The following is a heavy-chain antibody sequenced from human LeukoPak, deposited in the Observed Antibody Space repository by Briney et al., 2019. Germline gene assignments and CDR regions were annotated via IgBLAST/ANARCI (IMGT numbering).Heavy chain of an antibody. D-gene: IGHD2-2*03. V-gene: IGHV5-51*01. Sequence: GESLKISCKGSGYSFTSYWIGWVRQMPGKGLEWMGIIYPGDSNTRYSPSFQGQVTISADKSISTAYLQWSSLKASDTAMYYCARRDGYCSSTSCYMDYYGMDVWGQGTTVTVSS. J-gene: IGHJ6*02. CDR2: IYPGDSNT. CDR3: ARRDGYCSSTSCYMDYYGMDV. CDR1: GYSFTSYW.